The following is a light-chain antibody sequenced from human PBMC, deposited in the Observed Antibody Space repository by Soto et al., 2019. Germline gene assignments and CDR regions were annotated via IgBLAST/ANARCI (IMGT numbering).Light chain of an antibody. J-gene: IGLJ1*01. CDR2: DVS. CDR1: SSNIGNYNY. Sequence: QSALTQPRSVSGSPGQSVTISCTGTSSNIGNYNYVSWYQQHPGKAPKLLIYDVSKRPSGVPDRFSGSKSGNTASLTISGLQAEDEADYFCCSYAGSYTFYVFGTETKVTVL. CDR3: CSYAGSYTFYV. V-gene: IGLV2-11*01.